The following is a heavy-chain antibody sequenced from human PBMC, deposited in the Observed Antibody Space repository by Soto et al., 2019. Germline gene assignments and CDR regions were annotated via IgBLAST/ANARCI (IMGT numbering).Heavy chain of an antibody. J-gene: IGHJ6*04. CDR1: GFTFSSYA. Sequence: EVPLVESGGSLVQPGGSLRLSCAASGFTFSSYAMHWVRQAPGKGLEYVSATSSNGGSIYYGNSVKGRFTISRDNSKNTWYLQRGCLRAEDMGVYYCAGPPTYPYAVAVWGKGTTFTVSS. CDR3: AGPPTYPYAVAV. V-gene: IGHV3-64*01. CDR2: TSSNGGSI.